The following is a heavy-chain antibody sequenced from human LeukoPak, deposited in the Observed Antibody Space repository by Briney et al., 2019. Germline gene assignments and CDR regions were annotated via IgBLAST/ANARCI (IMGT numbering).Heavy chain of an antibody. CDR3: ASSKVLRYFDWLLPLWHY. Sequence: GGSLRLSCAASGFTFSSYAMSWVRQAPGKGLEWVSAISGSGGSTYYADSVKGRFTISRDNSKNTLYLQMNSLRAEDTAVYYCASSKVLRYFDWLLPLWHYWGQGTLVTVSS. CDR1: GFTFSSYA. CDR2: ISGSGGST. D-gene: IGHD3-9*01. J-gene: IGHJ4*02. V-gene: IGHV3-23*01.